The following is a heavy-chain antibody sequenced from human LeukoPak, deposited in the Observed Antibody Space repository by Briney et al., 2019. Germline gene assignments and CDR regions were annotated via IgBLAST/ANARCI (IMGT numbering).Heavy chain of an antibody. D-gene: IGHD3-10*01. CDR3: ATRRFGELTY. CDR1: GFTFTAYT. Sequence: GGSLRLSCAASGFTFTAYTINWVRQAPGKGLEWVSILYHGGSTYYADSVRGRFSISRDTSKNTLYLQMNSLRVEDTAVYYCATRRFGELTYWGQGTLVTVSS. V-gene: IGHV3-66*01. J-gene: IGHJ4*02. CDR2: LYHGGST.